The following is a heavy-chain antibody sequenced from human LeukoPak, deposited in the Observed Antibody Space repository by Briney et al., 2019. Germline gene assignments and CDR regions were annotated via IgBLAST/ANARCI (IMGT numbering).Heavy chain of an antibody. CDR2: ISYDGSNK. CDR3: AKDVEEVGATDP. D-gene: IGHD1-26*01. Sequence: GGSLRLFCAASGFTFSSYGMHWVRQAPGKGLEWVAVISYDGSNKYYADSVKGRFTISRDNSKNTLYLQMNSLRAEDTAVYYCAKDVEEVGATDPWGQGTLVTVSS. CDR1: GFTFSSYG. J-gene: IGHJ5*02. V-gene: IGHV3-30*18.